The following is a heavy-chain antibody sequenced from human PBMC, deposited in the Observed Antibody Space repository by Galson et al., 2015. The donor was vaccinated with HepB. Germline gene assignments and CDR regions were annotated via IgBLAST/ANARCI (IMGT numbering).Heavy chain of an antibody. V-gene: IGHV1-18*01. CDR1: GYTFTSYG. J-gene: IGHJ6*02. CDR2: ISAYNGNT. D-gene: IGHD6-6*01. CDR3: ARDMKAIPQLVGAVVGMDV. Sequence: QSGAEVKKPGASVKVSCKASGYTFTSYGISWVRQAPGQGLEWMGWISAYNGNTNYAQKLQGRVTMTTDTSTSTAYMELRSLRSDDTAVYYCARDMKAIPQLVGAVVGMDVWGQGTTVTVSS.